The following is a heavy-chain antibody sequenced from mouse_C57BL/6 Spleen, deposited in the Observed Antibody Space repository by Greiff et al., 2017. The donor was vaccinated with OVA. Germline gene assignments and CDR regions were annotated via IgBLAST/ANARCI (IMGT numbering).Heavy chain of an antibody. J-gene: IGHJ1*03. D-gene: IGHD1-1*01. CDR1: GFTFSSYA. Sequence: EVQGVESGGGLVKPGGSLKLSCAASGFTFSSYAMSWVRQTPEQRLEWVATISDGGSYTYYPDNVKGRFTISRDNAKNNLYLQMSHLKSEDTAMDCCASGSNYWYFDVWGTGTTVTVSS. V-gene: IGHV5-4*01. CDR3: ASGSNYWYFDV. CDR2: ISDGGSYT.